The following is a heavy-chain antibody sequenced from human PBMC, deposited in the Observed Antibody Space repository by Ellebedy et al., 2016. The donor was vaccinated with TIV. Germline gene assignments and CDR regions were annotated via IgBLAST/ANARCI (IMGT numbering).Heavy chain of an antibody. D-gene: IGHD2-2*01. V-gene: IGHV1-18*01. CDR3: ARYCNSTTCSNWFDP. CDR1: GGTFDSYG. J-gene: IGHJ5*02. Sequence: AASVKVSCKASGGTFDSYGISWVRQAPGQGLEWMGWISAYNGNTNYAQMLQGRVTMTTDTFTSTAYMELRSLRSDDTAVYYCARYCNSTTCSNWFDPWGQGTLVTVSS. CDR2: ISAYNGNT.